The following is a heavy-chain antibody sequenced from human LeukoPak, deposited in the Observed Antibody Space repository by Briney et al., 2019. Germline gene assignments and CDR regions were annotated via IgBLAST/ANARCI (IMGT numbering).Heavy chain of an antibody. J-gene: IGHJ2*01. D-gene: IGHD1-7*01. CDR2: IHQSGST. V-gene: IGHV4-59*06. CDR1: GGSISSYY. Sequence: SETLSLTCTVSGGSISSYYWSRIRPPPGKGLEWTGHIHQSGSTSYHPPLRSRVSISLDRSNNQFSLEVNFVTAADTAVYYCARGNWNYGSWFFDLWGRGTLVTVSS. CDR3: ARGNWNYGSWFFDL.